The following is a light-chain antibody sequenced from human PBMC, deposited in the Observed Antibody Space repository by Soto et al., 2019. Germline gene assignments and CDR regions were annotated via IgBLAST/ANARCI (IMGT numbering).Light chain of an antibody. V-gene: IGLV2-14*01. CDR1: SSDVGGYDY. CDR3: SSYTSRSTRV. Sequence: QSVLTQPASVSGSPGQSITISCTGSSSDVGGYDYVSWYQQHADKAPKLMIYEVSNRPSGVSNRFSGSRSGNTASLTISGLQAEDEADYYCSSYTSRSTRVFGGGTKVTVL. J-gene: IGLJ3*02. CDR2: EVS.